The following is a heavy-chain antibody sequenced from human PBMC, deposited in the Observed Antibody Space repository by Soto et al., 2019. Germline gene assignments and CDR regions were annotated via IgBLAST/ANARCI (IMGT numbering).Heavy chain of an antibody. CDR2: MNPNSGNT. J-gene: IGHJ5*02. CDR3: ARDITMVRGVIPYNWFDP. Sequence: QVPLVQSGAEVKKPGASVKVSCKASGYTFTSYDINWVRQATGQGLEWMGWMNPNSGNTGYAQKFQGRVTMTRNTSISTAYMELSSLRSEDTAVYYCARDITMVRGVIPYNWFDPWGQGTLVTVSS. CDR1: GYTFTSYD. D-gene: IGHD3-10*01. V-gene: IGHV1-8*01.